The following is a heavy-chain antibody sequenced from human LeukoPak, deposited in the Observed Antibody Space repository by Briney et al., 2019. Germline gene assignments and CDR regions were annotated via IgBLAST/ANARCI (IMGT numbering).Heavy chain of an antibody. D-gene: IGHD6-13*01. V-gene: IGHV5-51*01. Sequence: GESLKISCKGSGYSFTSYWIGWVRQMPGKGLEWMGIIYPGDSDTRYSPSFQGQVTISADKSISTAYLQWSSLKASDTAMYYCARSSWHQTPNYNWFDPWGQGTLVTVSS. CDR3: ARSSWHQTPNYNWFDP. CDR2: IYPGDSDT. J-gene: IGHJ5*02. CDR1: GYSFTSYW.